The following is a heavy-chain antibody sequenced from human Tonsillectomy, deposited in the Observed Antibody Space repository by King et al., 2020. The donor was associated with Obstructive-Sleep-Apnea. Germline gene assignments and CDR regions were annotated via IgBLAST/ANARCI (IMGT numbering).Heavy chain of an antibody. CDR1: GFTFSSYA. CDR3: AKMSPHILSGYSH. J-gene: IGHJ4*02. Sequence: VQLVESGGGLEQPGGSLRLSCAASGFTFSSYAMSWVRQVPGKGLEWVSAMSGSGGSTNYADSVKGRFTISTDNSKNTLYLQMKSLRAEDTAVYYCAKMSPHILSGYSHWGKGTLVTVSS. D-gene: IGHD3-9*01. CDR2: MSGSGGST. V-gene: IGHV3-23*04.